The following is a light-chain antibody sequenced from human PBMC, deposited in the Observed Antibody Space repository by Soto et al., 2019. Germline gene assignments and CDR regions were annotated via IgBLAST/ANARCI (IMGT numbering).Light chain of an antibody. J-gene: IGLJ2*01. CDR2: RNN. V-gene: IGLV1-47*01. Sequence: QSVLTQPPSASGTPGQRVTISCSGSSSNIESNFVYWYQQFPGTAPRLLIYRNNQRPSGVPDRFSGSKSGTSASLAISAHRSEDEADYYCTVWDDSLTGRLFGRGTKVTVL. CDR1: SSNIESNF. CDR3: TVWDDSLTGRL.